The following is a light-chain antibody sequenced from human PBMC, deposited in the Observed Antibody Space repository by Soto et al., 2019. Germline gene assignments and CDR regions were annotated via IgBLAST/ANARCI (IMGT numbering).Light chain of an antibody. J-gene: IGKJ4*01. CDR2: DAS. CDR3: QQRVTWRLT. CDR1: QSISSY. V-gene: IGKV3-11*01. Sequence: EIVLTQSPATLSLSPGERATLSCRASQSISSYLAWYQQKPGQAPRLLMYDASNRATGIPARFRGSGSGTDFTLTISSLEPEDFAVYYCQQRVTWRLTFGGGTKVEIK.